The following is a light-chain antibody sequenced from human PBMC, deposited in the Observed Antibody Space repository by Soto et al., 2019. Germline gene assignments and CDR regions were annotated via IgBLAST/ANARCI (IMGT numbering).Light chain of an antibody. CDR1: QSVSNNY. CDR3: QQYGSSPWT. CDR2: GAS. J-gene: IGKJ1*01. V-gene: IGKV3-20*01. Sequence: EIVLTQSPGTLSLSPGERATLSCRASQSVSNNYLAWYQQKPGQAPRLLIYGASNWATGIPDRFSGSGSGTDFTLIISRLEPEDVEVYYCQQYGSSPWTFGQGTKVDIK.